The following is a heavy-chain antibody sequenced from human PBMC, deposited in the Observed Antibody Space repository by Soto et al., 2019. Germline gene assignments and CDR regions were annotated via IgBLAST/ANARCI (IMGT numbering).Heavy chain of an antibody. D-gene: IGHD6-6*01. Sequence: QVQLVQSGAEVKKPGASVKVSCKASGYTFTSYAMHWVRQAPGQRLEWMGWINAGNGNTKYSQKFQGRVTITRDTSASTAYMELRSLRSEDTAVYYCARGQLVYYSSGMDVWGQGTTVTVSS. CDR3: ARGQLVYYSSGMDV. CDR2: INAGNGNT. V-gene: IGHV1-3*01. J-gene: IGHJ6*02. CDR1: GYTFTSYA.